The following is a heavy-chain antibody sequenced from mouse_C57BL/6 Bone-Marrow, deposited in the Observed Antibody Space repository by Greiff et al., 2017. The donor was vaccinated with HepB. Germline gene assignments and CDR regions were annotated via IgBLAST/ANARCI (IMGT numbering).Heavy chain of an antibody. V-gene: IGHV5-17*01. D-gene: IGHD2-1*01. CDR2: ISSGSSTI. J-gene: IGHJ3*01. CDR1: GFTFSDYG. CDR3: AREAGYGNYVAWFAY. Sequence: EVQLVESGGGLVKPGGSLKLSCAASGFTFSDYGMHWVRQAPEKGLEWVAYISSGSSTIYYADTVKGRFTISRDNAKNTLFLQMTSLRSEDTAMYYCAREAGYGNYVAWFAYWGQGTLVTVSA.